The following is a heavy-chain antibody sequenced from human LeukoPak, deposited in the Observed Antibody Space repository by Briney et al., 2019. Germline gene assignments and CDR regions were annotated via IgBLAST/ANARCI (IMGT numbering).Heavy chain of an antibody. CDR1: GFTFSSYW. CDR2: IKQDGSEK. CDR3: ARLRYYDSSGQGGYFDY. V-gene: IGHV3-7*01. Sequence: GGSLRLSCAASGFTFSSYWMSWVRQAPGKGLEWEANIKQDGSEKYYVDSVKGRFTISRDNAKNSLYLQMNSLRAEDTAVYYCARLRYYDSSGQGGYFDYWGQGTLVTVSS. D-gene: IGHD3-22*01. J-gene: IGHJ4*02.